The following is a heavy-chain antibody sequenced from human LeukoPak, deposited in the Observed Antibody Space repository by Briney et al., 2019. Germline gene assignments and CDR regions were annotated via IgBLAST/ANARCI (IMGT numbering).Heavy chain of an antibody. V-gene: IGHV4-39*07. J-gene: IGHJ6*03. CDR3: ARVEVCDFQGYYMDV. CDR1: GGSISSSSYY. D-gene: IGHD3-16*01. Sequence: DPSETLSLTCTVSGGSISSSSYYWGWIRQPPGKGLEWIGSIYYSGSTYYNPSLKSRVTMSVDTSKNQFSLKLSSVTAADTAVYYCARVEVCDFQGYYMDVWGKGTTVTVSS. CDR2: IYYSGST.